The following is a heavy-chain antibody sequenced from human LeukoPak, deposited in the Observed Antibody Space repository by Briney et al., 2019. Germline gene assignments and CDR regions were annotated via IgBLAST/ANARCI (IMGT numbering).Heavy chain of an antibody. V-gene: IGHV1-2*02. CDR2: INPNSGGT. CDR1: GYTFTGYY. CDR3: ARVVPTITTPYCSSTSYYHWGIDY. Sequence: ASVKVSCKASGYTFTGYYMHWVRQAPGQGLEWMGWINPNSGGTNYAQKFQGRVTMTRDTSISTAYMELSRLRSDDTAVYYCARVVPTITTPYCSSTSYYHWGIDYWGQGTLVTVSS. D-gene: IGHD2-2*01. J-gene: IGHJ4*02.